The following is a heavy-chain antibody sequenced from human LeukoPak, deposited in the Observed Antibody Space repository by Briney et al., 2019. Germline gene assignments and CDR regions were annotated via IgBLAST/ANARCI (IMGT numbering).Heavy chain of an antibody. CDR1: GGTFSSYA. CDR3: ARAVPEDYDSSGYSNYFDY. J-gene: IGHJ4*02. CDR2: IIPIFGTA. V-gene: IGHV1-69*01. D-gene: IGHD3-22*01. Sequence: SVKVSRKASGGTFSSYAISWVRQAPGQGLEWMGGIIPIFGTANYAQKFQGRVTITADESTSTAYMELSSLRSEDTAVYYCARAVPEDYDSSGYSNYFDYWGQGTLVTVSS.